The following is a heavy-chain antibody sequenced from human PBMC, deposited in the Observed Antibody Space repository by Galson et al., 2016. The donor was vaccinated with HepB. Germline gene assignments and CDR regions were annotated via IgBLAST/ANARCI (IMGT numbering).Heavy chain of an antibody. CDR3: AKRHEFCPPVGCSVDY. V-gene: IGHV3-30*18. D-gene: IGHD3-10*02. CDR1: GFLFRGYG. CDR2: DPMDGRRK. Sequence: SLRLSCAGSGFLFRGYGMHWVRQAPGKGLEWVAADPMDGRRKFYSDSVRGRFTISRDNSNNMLFLQMDSLRPDDTAVYYCAKRHEFCPPVGCSVDYWGQGTLVSVSS. J-gene: IGHJ4*02.